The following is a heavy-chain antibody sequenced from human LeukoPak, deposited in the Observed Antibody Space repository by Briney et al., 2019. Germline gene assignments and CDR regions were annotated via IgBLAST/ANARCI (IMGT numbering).Heavy chain of an antibody. Sequence: PSETLSLTCTVSGGSISSGSYYWSWIRQPAGKGLEWIGRIYTSGSTNYNPSLKSRVTISVDTSKNQFSLKLSSVTAADTAVYYCASEMGVPASRFDPWGQGTLVTVSS. CDR1: GGSISSGSYY. D-gene: IGHD2-2*01. V-gene: IGHV4-61*02. CDR2: IYTSGST. CDR3: ASEMGVPASRFDP. J-gene: IGHJ5*02.